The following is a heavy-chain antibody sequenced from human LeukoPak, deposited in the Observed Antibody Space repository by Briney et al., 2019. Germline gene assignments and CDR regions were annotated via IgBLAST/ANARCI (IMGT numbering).Heavy chain of an antibody. CDR3: ARTDPEGWYFDY. V-gene: IGHV3-30-3*01. J-gene: IGHJ4*02. D-gene: IGHD6-19*01. CDR1: GFTFSSYA. CDR2: ISYDGSNK. Sequence: GGSLRLSCAASGFTFSSYAMHWVRQAPGKGLEWVAVISYDGSNKYYADSVKGRFTISRDSSKNTLYLQMNSLRAEDTAVYYCARTDPEGWYFDYWGQGTLVTVSS.